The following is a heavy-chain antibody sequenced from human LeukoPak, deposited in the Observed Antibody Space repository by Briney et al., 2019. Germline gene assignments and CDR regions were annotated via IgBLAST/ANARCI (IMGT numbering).Heavy chain of an antibody. V-gene: IGHV3-23*01. CDR1: GFTFSSYA. CDR2: ISGSGGST. J-gene: IGHJ4*02. Sequence: PGGSLRLSCAASGFTFSSYAMSWVRQAPGKGLEWVSAISGSGGSTYYADSVKGRFTISRDNSKNTLYLQMNSLRAEDTAVYYCAKGRPITIFGAVSDLLDYWGQGTLVTVSS. CDR3: AKGRPITIFGAVSDLLDY. D-gene: IGHD3-3*01.